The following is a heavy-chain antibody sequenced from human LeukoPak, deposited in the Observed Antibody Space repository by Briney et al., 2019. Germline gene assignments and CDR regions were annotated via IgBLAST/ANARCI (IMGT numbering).Heavy chain of an antibody. J-gene: IGHJ3*02. CDR1: GFPLSSYA. Sequence: GGSLRLSCAAFGFPLSSYAMSWVRQAPGKGLEWVSAISGSGGSTYYADSVKGRFTISRDNSKNTLYLQMNSLRAEDTAVYYCAREDSSSRGAFDIWGQGTMVTVSS. CDR3: AREDSSSRGAFDI. CDR2: ISGSGGST. V-gene: IGHV3-23*01. D-gene: IGHD6-13*01.